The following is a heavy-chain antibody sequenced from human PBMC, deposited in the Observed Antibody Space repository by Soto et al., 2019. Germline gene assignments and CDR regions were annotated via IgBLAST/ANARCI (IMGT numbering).Heavy chain of an antibody. Sequence: ASVQVSCTASGYTFTSYYMHWVRQAPGQGLEWMGIINPSGGSTSYAQKFQGRVTMTRDTSTSTVYMELSSLRSEDTAVYYCARAGGDFWSPSDAFDIWGQGTMHTVSS. CDR3: ARAGGDFWSPSDAFDI. CDR1: GYTFTSYY. CDR2: INPSGGST. V-gene: IGHV1-46*01. D-gene: IGHD3-3*01. J-gene: IGHJ3*02.